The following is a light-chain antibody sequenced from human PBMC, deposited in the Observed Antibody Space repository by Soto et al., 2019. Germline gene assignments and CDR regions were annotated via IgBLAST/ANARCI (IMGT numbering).Light chain of an antibody. CDR3: GTWDSSLSAL. V-gene: IGLV1-51*01. Sequence: QSVLTQPPSVSAAPGQKVTSSCSGSSSNIGNNYVSWYQQLPGTAPKLLIYDNNKRPSGIPDRFSGSKSGTSATLGITGLQTGDEADYYCGTWDSSLSALFGGGTKVTVL. CDR1: SSNIGNNY. J-gene: IGLJ2*01. CDR2: DNN.